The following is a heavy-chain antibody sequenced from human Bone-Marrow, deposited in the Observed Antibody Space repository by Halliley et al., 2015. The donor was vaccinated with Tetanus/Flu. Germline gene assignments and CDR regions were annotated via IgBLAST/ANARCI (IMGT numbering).Heavy chain of an antibody. CDR2: INGDGGIT. D-gene: IGHD1-1*01. J-gene: IGHJ5*02. Sequence: LLGVSRINGDGGITDYADSVKGRFTVSRDNAENTVYLQMSSLRAEDTAVYFCVRSTGAGFDPWGQGTLVTVSS. V-gene: IGHV3-74*01. CDR3: VRSTGAGFDP.